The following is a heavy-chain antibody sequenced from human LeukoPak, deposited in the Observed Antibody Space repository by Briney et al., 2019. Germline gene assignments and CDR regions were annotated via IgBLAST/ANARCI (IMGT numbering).Heavy chain of an antibody. V-gene: IGHV1-18*01. CDR3: ATTGYSSSWEGDFDY. D-gene: IGHD6-13*01. Sequence: ASVKVSCKASGGTFSSYAISWVRQAPGQGLEWMGWISAYNGNTNYAQKLQGRVTMTTDTSTSTAYMELRSLRSDDTAVYYCATTGYSSSWEGDFDYWGQGTLVTVSS. J-gene: IGHJ4*02. CDR1: GGTFSSYA. CDR2: ISAYNGNT.